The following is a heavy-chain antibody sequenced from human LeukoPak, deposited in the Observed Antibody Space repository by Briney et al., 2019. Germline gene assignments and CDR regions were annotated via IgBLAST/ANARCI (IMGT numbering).Heavy chain of an antibody. D-gene: IGHD3-10*01. J-gene: IGHJ6*03. Sequence: TGGSLRLSCAASGFTFSNAWMSWVRQAPGKGLEWVGRIKSKTDGGTTDYAAPVKGRFTISRDDSKNTLYLQMNSLKTEDTAVYYCTRWFGELILSYYYMDVWGKGTTVTVSS. CDR2: IKSKTDGGTT. CDR3: TRWFGELILSYYYMDV. CDR1: GFTFSNAW. V-gene: IGHV3-15*01.